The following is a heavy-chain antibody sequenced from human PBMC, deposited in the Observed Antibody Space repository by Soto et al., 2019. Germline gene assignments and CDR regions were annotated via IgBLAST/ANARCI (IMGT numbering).Heavy chain of an antibody. Sequence: QVQLVQSGAEVKKPGASVKVSCKASGYTFTSYAMHWVRQAPGQRLEWMGWINAGNGNTKYSQKFQGRVTITRDTSASTAYMELSSLRSEDTAVYYCARDQGYSSYGEGYYYMDVWGKGTTVTVSS. V-gene: IGHV1-3*01. CDR1: GYTFTSYA. D-gene: IGHD5-12*01. CDR2: INAGNGNT. J-gene: IGHJ6*03. CDR3: ARDQGYSSYGEGYYYMDV.